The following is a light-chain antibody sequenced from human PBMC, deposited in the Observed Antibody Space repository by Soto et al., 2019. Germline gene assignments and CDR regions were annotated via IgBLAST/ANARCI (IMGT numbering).Light chain of an antibody. Sequence: DIQMTQSPSTLSGSVGDRVTITCRASQTISSWLAWYQQKPGKAPKLLIYKASTLKSGVPLRFSGSGSGTEFTLTISSLKPDDFATYYCQHYNSYSEAFGQGTKVDIK. CDR1: QTISSW. CDR2: KAS. J-gene: IGKJ1*01. V-gene: IGKV1-5*03. CDR3: QHYNSYSEA.